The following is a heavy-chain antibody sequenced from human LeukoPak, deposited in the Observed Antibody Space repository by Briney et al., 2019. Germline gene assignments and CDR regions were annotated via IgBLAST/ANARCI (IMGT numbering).Heavy chain of an antibody. Sequence: SETLSLTCTFSGGSISSYYWSWIRQPAGKGLEWSGRIHTSGSTNYSPSLKSRVTMSVDTSKNQFSLKLSSVTAADTAVYYCARRIMVRGVRSFFDYWGQGTLVTVSS. D-gene: IGHD3-10*01. V-gene: IGHV4-4*07. CDR3: ARRIMVRGVRSFFDY. CDR2: IHTSGST. CDR1: GGSISSYY. J-gene: IGHJ4*02.